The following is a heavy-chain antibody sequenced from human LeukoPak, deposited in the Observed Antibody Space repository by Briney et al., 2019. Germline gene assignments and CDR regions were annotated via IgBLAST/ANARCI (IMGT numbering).Heavy chain of an antibody. Sequence: SETLSLTCAVYGGSFSGYYWSWIRQPPGKGLEWIGEINHSGSTNYNPSLKSRVTISVDTSKNQFSLKLSSMTAADTAVYYCARGYSYGYSWGQGTLVTVSS. CDR2: INHSGST. V-gene: IGHV4-34*01. J-gene: IGHJ4*02. CDR1: GGSFSGYY. CDR3: ARGYSYGYS. D-gene: IGHD5-18*01.